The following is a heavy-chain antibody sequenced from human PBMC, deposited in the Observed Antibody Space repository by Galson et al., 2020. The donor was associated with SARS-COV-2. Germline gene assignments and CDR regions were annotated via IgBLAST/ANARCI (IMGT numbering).Heavy chain of an antibody. Sequence: QAGGSLRLSCAASGFIFSNYWMTWVRQAPGKGLEWVANINQDGSVNLYVDSVKGRFDVSRDNAKNSVYLQMNSLRAEDTAVYYCARIGYSSNSLDYWGLGTLVTVSS. J-gene: IGHJ4*02. CDR3: ARIGYSSNSLDY. CDR1: GFIFSNYW. CDR2: INQDGSVN. V-gene: IGHV3-7*04. D-gene: IGHD6-13*01.